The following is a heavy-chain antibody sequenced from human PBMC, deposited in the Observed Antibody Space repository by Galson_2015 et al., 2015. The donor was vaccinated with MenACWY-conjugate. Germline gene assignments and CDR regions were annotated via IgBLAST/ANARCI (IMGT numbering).Heavy chain of an antibody. D-gene: IGHD7-27*01. CDR2: IRDTGGL. Sequence: SETPFPPRTVSWGPLRSHYLGLVRQPPREGPEWIAYIRDTGGLKDNPSPKSRVTMSADKSNNQFSPRLISVTAADTAVYYCARIPTWGSSFGYFDYWGQGILVAVSS. J-gene: IGHJ4*02. CDR1: WGPLRSHY. CDR3: ARIPTWGSSFGYFDY. V-gene: IGHV4-59*08.